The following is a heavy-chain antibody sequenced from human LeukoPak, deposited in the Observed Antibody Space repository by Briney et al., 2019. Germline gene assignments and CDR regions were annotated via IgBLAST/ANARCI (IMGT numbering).Heavy chain of an antibody. D-gene: IGHD6-19*01. Sequence: GGSLRLSCAASGFTFSSYSMNWVRQAPGKGLEWVSSISSSSSYIYYADSVKGRFTISRDNSKNTLYLQMNSLRAEDTAVYYCASEAVAGSDYWGQGTLVTVSS. V-gene: IGHV3-21*01. CDR3: ASEAVAGSDY. CDR1: GFTFSSYS. CDR2: ISSSSSYI. J-gene: IGHJ4*02.